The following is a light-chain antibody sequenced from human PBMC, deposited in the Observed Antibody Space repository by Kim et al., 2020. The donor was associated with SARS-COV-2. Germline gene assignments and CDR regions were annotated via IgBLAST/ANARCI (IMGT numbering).Light chain of an antibody. CDR1: SSNIGSNY. CDR2: RNN. V-gene: IGLV1-47*01. J-gene: IGLJ1*01. CDR3: AAWDDSLSGSGV. Sequence: QPVLTQPPSESGTPGQRVTISCSGSSSNIGSNYVYWYQQLPGTAPKLLIYRNNQRPSGVPDRFSGSKSGTSASLAISGLRSEDEADYYCAAWDDSLSGSGVFGTGTKVTVL.